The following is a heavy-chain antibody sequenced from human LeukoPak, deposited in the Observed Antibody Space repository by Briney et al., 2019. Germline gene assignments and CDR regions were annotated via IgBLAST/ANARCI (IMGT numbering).Heavy chain of an antibody. V-gene: IGHV4-34*01. J-gene: IGHJ5*02. D-gene: IGHD3-9*01. CDR1: GGSFSGYY. CDR3: ARGALRYFDWLQNWFDP. CDR2: INHSGST. Sequence: PSETLSLTCAVYGGSFSGYYWSWIRQPPGKGLEWIGEINHSGSTNYNSSLKSRVTISVDTSKNQFSLKLSSVTAADTAVYYCARGALRYFDWLQNWFDPWGQGTLVTVSS.